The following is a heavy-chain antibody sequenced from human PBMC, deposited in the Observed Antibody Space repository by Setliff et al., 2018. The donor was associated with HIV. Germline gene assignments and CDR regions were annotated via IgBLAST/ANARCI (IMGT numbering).Heavy chain of an antibody. J-gene: IGHJ5*02. CDR1: GASDISYIW. V-gene: IGHV4-4*02. Sequence: SETLSLTCAVSGASDISYIWWSWVRQPPGKGLEWIGEVYHTGSTNLNPSLKSRVTISIDKAKNQFSLRLTSVTAADTAVYYCATCRHRPSNWFDPWGQGTVVTVSS. CDR3: ATCRHRPSNWFDP. CDR2: VYHTGST.